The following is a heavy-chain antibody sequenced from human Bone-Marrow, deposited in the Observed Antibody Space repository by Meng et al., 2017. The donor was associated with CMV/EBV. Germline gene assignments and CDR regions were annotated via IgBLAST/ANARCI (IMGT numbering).Heavy chain of an antibody. Sequence: LRLSCDVYGGSLSNYYWSWIRQPPGKGLEWIGEVHPSGSTNYNPSLKNRVTISVDTPQNQFSLNLTSVTAADTAVYYCARAVDAAKVGNYWGQGTLVTVSS. D-gene: IGHD5-18*01. CDR2: VHPSGST. CDR3: ARAVDAAKVGNY. CDR1: GGSLSNYY. J-gene: IGHJ4*02. V-gene: IGHV4-34*01.